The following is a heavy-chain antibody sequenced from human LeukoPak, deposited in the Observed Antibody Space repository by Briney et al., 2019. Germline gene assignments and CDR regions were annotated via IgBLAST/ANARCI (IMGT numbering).Heavy chain of an antibody. CDR2: ISSRSTFT. CDR1: GFTFSDYY. V-gene: IGHV3-11*03. J-gene: IGHJ4*02. D-gene: IGHD6-19*01. Sequence: GGSLRLSCAASGFTFSDYYMSWIRRAPGKGLEWLSYISSRSTFTDYADSVKGRFTISRDNAKNSLYLQMNSLRAEDTAVYYCSRPLTAYSSAWPFDSWGQGTLVTVSS. CDR3: SRPLTAYSSAWPFDS.